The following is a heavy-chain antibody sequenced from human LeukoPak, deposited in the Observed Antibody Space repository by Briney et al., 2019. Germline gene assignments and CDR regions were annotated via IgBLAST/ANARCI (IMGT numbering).Heavy chain of an antibody. D-gene: IGHD1-26*01. CDR1: GASISSGGYS. CDR3: ARGEVGALTDFDF. CDR2: IYYNGNT. Sequence: SETLSLTCAVSGASISSGGYSWSWIRQPPGKGLEWIGYIYYNGNTNYNPSLKSRVTISLDTSKNQFSLKLSSVTAADTAVYYCARGEVGALTDFDFWGQGTLVTVSS. V-gene: IGHV4-61*08. J-gene: IGHJ4*02.